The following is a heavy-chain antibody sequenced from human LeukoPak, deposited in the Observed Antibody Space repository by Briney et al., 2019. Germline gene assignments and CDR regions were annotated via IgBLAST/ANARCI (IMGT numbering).Heavy chain of an antibody. D-gene: IGHD2-2*01. CDR2: IYTSGST. J-gene: IGHJ6*02. V-gene: IGHV4-4*07. CDR3: AREAYCSSTSCYLYYYGMDV. Sequence: SETLSLTCTVSGGSISSYSWSWIRQPAGKGLEWIGRIYTSGSTNYNPSLKSRVTMSVDTSKNQFSLKLSSVTAADTAVYYCAREAYCSSTSCYLYYYGMDVWGQGTTVTVSS. CDR1: GGSISSYS.